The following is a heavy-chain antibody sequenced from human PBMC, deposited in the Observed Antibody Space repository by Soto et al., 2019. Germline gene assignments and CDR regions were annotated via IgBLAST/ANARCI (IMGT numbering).Heavy chain of an antibody. CDR3: ARFSSTRVTMIVGSDY. J-gene: IGHJ4*02. V-gene: IGHV4-39*01. CDR2: IYYSGST. D-gene: IGHD3-22*01. Sequence: WFRQPPGKGLEWIGSIYYSGSTYYNPSLKSRVTISVDTSKNQLSLKLTSVTAADTAVYYCARFSSTRVTMIVGSDYWGQGTLVTVSS.